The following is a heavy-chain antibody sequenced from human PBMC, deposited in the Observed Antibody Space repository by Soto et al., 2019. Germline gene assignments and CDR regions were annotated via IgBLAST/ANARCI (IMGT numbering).Heavy chain of an antibody. J-gene: IGHJ4*02. CDR3: ARWFTYGNFDYFDY. V-gene: IGHV3-74*01. CDR1: GFTFSSHW. Sequence: GGSLRFSCAASGFTFSSHWMHWFRQAPGKGLVWVSRIDSGGSTTTYADSVKGRFTISRDNARNTLFLQMNGLRAEDTAIYYCARWFTYGNFDYFDYWGQGTQVTVSS. D-gene: IGHD3-10*01. CDR2: IDSGGSTT.